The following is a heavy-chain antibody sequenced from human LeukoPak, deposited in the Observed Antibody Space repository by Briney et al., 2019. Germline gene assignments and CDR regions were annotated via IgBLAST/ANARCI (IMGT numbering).Heavy chain of an antibody. CDR1: GDSISTYY. Sequence: SETLSLTCSVSGDSISTYYWTWIRKPAGKGLEWIGRIYISGTPNYNPSLRGRVTMSIDTSMNQFSLKLTSVTAADTAVYYCAREKMTTITTIDYWGQGTLVTVSS. D-gene: IGHD4-11*01. V-gene: IGHV4-4*07. CDR2: IYISGTP. J-gene: IGHJ4*02. CDR3: AREKMTTITTIDY.